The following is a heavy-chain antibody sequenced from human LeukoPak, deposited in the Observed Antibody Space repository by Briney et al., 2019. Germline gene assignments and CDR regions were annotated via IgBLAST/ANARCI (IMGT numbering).Heavy chain of an antibody. J-gene: IGHJ4*02. CDR3: ARPNSSGWYYFDY. CDR2: IIPIFGTA. D-gene: IGHD6-19*01. CDR1: GGTFSSYA. Sequence: GASVKVSCKASGGTFSSYAISWVRQAPGQGLEWMGGIIPIFGTANYAQEFQGRVTITTDESTSTAYMELSSLRSEDTAVYYCARPNSSGWYYFDYWGQGTLVTVSS. V-gene: IGHV1-69*05.